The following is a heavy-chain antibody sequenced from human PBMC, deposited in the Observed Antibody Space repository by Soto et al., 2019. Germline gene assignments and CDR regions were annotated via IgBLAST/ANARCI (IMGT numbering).Heavy chain of an antibody. D-gene: IGHD3-22*01. CDR1: GGSITNGGHY. J-gene: IGHJ3*02. Sequence: QVQLQESGPGLVKPSQTLSLTCTVSGGSITNGGHYWTWIRQHPGKGLEWIGYIYYTGRTYHNPSLNSRLTLSVYTSTTHFSLKLTSVTAADTAVYYCAKDTIIDGFDIWGQGTMVTVSS. CDR3: AKDTIIDGFDI. V-gene: IGHV4-31*03. CDR2: IYYTGRT.